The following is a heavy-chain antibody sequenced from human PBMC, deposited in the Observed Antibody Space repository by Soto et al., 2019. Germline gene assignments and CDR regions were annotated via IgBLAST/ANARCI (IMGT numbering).Heavy chain of an antibody. D-gene: IGHD3-22*01. CDR1: GFTFSSYS. CDR3: ANRNYYHRSGYTYPYFDF. V-gene: IGHV3-48*01. J-gene: IGHJ4*02. Sequence: PGGSLRLSCAASGFTFSSYSMNWVRQAPGKGLEWVSYISSSSSSIYYADSVKGRFTISRDNAKNTLYLQMNSLRVEDTAVYYCANRNYYHRSGYTYPYFDFWGRGSLVTVSS. CDR2: ISSSSSSI.